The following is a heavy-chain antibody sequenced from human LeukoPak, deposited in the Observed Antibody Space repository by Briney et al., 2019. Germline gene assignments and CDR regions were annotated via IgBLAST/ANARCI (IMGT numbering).Heavy chain of an antibody. D-gene: IGHD3-10*01. CDR1: GGSFSGYY. V-gene: IGHV4-34*01. J-gene: IGHJ5*02. CDR3: ARGLLRNIWFGETPNWFDP. Sequence: SETLSLTCAVYGGSFSGYYWSWIRQPPGKGLEWIGEINHSGSTNYNPSLKSRVTISVDTSKSQFSLKLSSVTAADTAVYYCARGLLRNIWFGETPNWFDPWGQGTLVTVSS. CDR2: INHSGST.